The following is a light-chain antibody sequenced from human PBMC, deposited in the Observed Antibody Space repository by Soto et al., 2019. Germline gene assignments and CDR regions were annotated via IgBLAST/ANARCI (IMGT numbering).Light chain of an antibody. CDR2: DAS. CDR1: QSISTC. V-gene: IGKV3-11*01. Sequence: EVVLTQSPATLSLSPGEKATLSCRASQSISTCLAWYQQKPGLAPRLLIYDASNRATGIPDRFSGSGSGTAFTLTISSLEPEDFAVYYCQQCANWPPKWSFGQGTKVEIK. J-gene: IGKJ1*01. CDR3: QQCANWPPKWS.